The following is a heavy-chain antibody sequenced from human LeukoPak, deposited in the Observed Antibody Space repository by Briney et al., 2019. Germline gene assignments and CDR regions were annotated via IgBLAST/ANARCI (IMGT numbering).Heavy chain of an antibody. Sequence: ASVKVSYKASGYTFTSYGISWVRQAPGQGLEWMGWISAYNGNTSYAQKLQGRVTMTTDTSTSTAYMELRSLRSDDTAVYYCARAGTYCSSTSCLLYWFDPWGQGTLVTVSS. CDR3: ARAGTYCSSTSCLLYWFDP. J-gene: IGHJ5*02. CDR1: GYTFTSYG. D-gene: IGHD2-2*01. CDR2: ISAYNGNT. V-gene: IGHV1-18*04.